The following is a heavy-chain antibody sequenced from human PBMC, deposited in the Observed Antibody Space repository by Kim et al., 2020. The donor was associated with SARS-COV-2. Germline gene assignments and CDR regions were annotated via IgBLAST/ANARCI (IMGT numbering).Heavy chain of an antibody. V-gene: IGHV4-34*01. D-gene: IGHD1-1*01. CDR2: INHSGST. CDR1: DESFNTYY. J-gene: IGHJ4*02. CDR3: ARGAMATTFDL. Sequence: SETLSLTCAVFDESFNTYYWSWIRQPPGKGLEWIAEINHSGSTNYNPSLKSRVTISVDTSKKLYSLSLSSVTAADTAVYYCARGAMATTFDLWGQGTLVTVSS.